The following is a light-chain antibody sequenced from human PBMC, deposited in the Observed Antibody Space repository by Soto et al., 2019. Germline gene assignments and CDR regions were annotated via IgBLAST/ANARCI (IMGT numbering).Light chain of an antibody. Sequence: IVLTPSPNTLSSSAWEGSTLYCSSSQSVSRSYLAWYQQKPGQAPRLIIYGASSRATGIPDRFSGSGSGTDFTLTISRLETEDFAVYYCQQYGSSLTWTFGQGTKVDI. CDR1: QSVSRSY. J-gene: IGKJ1*01. CDR2: GAS. CDR3: QQYGSSLTWT. V-gene: IGKV3-20*01.